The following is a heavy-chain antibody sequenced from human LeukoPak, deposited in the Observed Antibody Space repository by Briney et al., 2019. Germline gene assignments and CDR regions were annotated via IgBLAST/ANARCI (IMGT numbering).Heavy chain of an antibody. CDR3: ARSEMATISAFDI. J-gene: IGHJ3*02. D-gene: IGHD5-24*01. Sequence: GESLKTSCKGSGYSFTTYWIGWVRQMPGKGLEWMGIIYPGDSDTRYSPSFQGQVTISADKSRNTAYLQWSSLKASDTAMYYCARSEMATISAFDIWGQGTMVTVSS. CDR2: IYPGDSDT. V-gene: IGHV5-51*01. CDR1: GYSFTTYW.